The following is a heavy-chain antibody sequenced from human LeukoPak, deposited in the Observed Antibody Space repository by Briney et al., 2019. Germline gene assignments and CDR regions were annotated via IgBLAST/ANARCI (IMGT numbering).Heavy chain of an antibody. Sequence: PSETLSLTCTVSGGPISIYYWSWIRQPPGKGLEWIGYIYDSGSTNYNPSLKSRVTISVDTSKNQFSLKLSSVTAADTAVYYCARSPGEGYYYYYYMDVWGKGTTVTVSS. CDR3: ARSPGEGYYYYYYMDV. V-gene: IGHV4-59*01. D-gene: IGHD7-27*01. CDR2: IYDSGST. CDR1: GGPISIYY. J-gene: IGHJ6*03.